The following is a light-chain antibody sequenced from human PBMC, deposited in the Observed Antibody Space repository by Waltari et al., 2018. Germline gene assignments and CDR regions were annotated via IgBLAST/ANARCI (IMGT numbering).Light chain of an antibody. Sequence: EIASTQSPGTLSSSPAERATLSCRASQSVSSSYLAWYQQKPGQAPRHLIYGASSRATGIPDRFSGSGSGTDFTLTISRLEPEDFAVYYCQQYGSSSYTFGQGTKLEIK. J-gene: IGKJ2*01. CDR2: GAS. CDR1: QSVSSSY. CDR3: QQYGSSSYT. V-gene: IGKV3-20*01.